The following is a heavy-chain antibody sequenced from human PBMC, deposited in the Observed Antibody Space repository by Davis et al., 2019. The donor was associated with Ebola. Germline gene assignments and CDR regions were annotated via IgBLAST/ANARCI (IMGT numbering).Heavy chain of an antibody. CDR3: TTGRGWSYSVYYYGMDV. V-gene: IGHV3-23*01. CDR2: ISGSGGRT. CDR1: GGTFSSYA. D-gene: IGHD5/OR15-5a*01. J-gene: IGHJ6*02. Sequence: SCKASGGTFSSYAMSWVRQAPGKGLEWVSGISGSGGRTYYADSVKGRFTISRDNSKNTLYLQMNSLKTEDTAVYYCTTGRGWSYSVYYYGMDVWGQGTTVTVSS.